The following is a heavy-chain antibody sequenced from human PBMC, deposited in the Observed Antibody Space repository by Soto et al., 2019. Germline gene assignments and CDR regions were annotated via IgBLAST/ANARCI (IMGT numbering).Heavy chain of an antibody. CDR3: ARQINWRDGGA. CDR1: GFSLSDHG. Sequence: PGGSLRLSCAASGFSLSDHGVNWVRQAPGKGLEWISSVNRGASSLYYAESVKGRFTMSRDDAKNSVYLQMNSLRDEDTAVYYCARQINWRDGGAWGQGTLVNVSS. CDR2: VNRGASSL. V-gene: IGHV3-48*02. J-gene: IGHJ5*02. D-gene: IGHD3-16*01.